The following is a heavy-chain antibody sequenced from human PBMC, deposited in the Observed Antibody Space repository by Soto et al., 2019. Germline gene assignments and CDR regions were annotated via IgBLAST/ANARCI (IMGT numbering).Heavy chain of an antibody. Sequence: SVKVSCKASGGTFSSYAISWVRQAPGQGLEWMGGIIPIFATANYAQKFQGRVTITADESTSTAYMELSSLRSEDTAVYYCARDRVGVRYFDWLPLDPWGQGTLVTVYS. CDR1: GGTFSSYA. V-gene: IGHV1-69*13. CDR2: IIPIFATA. CDR3: ARDRVGVRYFDWLPLDP. J-gene: IGHJ5*02. D-gene: IGHD3-9*01.